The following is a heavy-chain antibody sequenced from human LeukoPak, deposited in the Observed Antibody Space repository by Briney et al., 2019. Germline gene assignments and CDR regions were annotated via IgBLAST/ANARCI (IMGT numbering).Heavy chain of an antibody. J-gene: IGHJ4*02. CDR2: IKSKTDGGTT. CDR1: GFTFSNAW. CDR3: TTDAGYSSRWYNY. Sequence: GGSLRLSCAASGFTFSNAWMSWVRQAPGKGLEWVGRIKSKTDGGTTDYAAPVKGRFTISRDDSKNTLYLQMNSLKTEDTAVYYCTTDAGYSSRWYNYWGQGILVTVSS. D-gene: IGHD6-13*01. V-gene: IGHV3-15*01.